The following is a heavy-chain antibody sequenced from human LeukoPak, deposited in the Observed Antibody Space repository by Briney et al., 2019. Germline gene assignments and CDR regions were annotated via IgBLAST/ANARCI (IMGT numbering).Heavy chain of an antibody. J-gene: IGHJ4*02. V-gene: IGHV3-23*01. Sequence: PGGSLRLSCAASGFTFSSYAMNWVRQAPGKGLEWVSSISGSGGDTYYADSVKGRFTISRDNSKNTMYLQMNSLRAEDTAVYYCAKRGDFWSGFSYYFDYWGQGTLVTVSS. D-gene: IGHD3-3*01. CDR3: AKRGDFWSGFSYYFDY. CDR1: GFTFSSYA. CDR2: ISGSGGDT.